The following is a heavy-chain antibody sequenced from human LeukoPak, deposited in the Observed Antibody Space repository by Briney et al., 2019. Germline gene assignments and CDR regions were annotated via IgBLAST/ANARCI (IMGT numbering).Heavy chain of an antibody. CDR3: ARISVPAATYYYYYYMDV. D-gene: IGHD2-2*01. Sequence: SETLSLTCAVYGGSFSGYYWSWIRQPPGKGLEWIGEINHSGSTNYNPSLKSRVTISVDTSKNQFSLKLSSVTAADTAVYYCARISVPAATYYYYYYMDVWGKGTTVTVSS. V-gene: IGHV4-34*01. CDR2: INHSGST. CDR1: GGSFSGYY. J-gene: IGHJ6*03.